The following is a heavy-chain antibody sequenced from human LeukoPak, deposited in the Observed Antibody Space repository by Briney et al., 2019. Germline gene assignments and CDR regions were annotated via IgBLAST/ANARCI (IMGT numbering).Heavy chain of an antibody. V-gene: IGHV3-9*01. CDR3: ARETPRRGETRDGYR. J-gene: IGHJ4*02. CDR2: ITWNSRVK. Sequence: GGSLRLSCAASGFTFDNFAMHWVRHAPGKGLEWVSGITWNSRVKTYTPSVKGRFTISRDNAKNSLYLQMNSLRAEDTAVYYCARETPRRGETRDGYRWGQGTLVTVSS. CDR1: GFTFDNFA. D-gene: IGHD5-24*01.